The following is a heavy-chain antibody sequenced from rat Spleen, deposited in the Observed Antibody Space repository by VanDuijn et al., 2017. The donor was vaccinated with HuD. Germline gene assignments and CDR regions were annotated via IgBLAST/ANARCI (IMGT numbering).Heavy chain of an antibody. CDR2: ISYDGSST. Sequence: EVQLVESDGGLVQPGRSLKLSCAASGFTLSDYYMAWVRQAPTKGLEWVATISYDGSSTYYRDSVKGRFTISRDNAKSTLYLQMDSLRSEDTATYYCARHSNWGFDYWGQGSLVTVSS. V-gene: IGHV5-29*01. J-gene: IGHJ3*01. D-gene: IGHD5-1*01. CDR1: GFTLSDYY. CDR3: ARHSNWGFDY.